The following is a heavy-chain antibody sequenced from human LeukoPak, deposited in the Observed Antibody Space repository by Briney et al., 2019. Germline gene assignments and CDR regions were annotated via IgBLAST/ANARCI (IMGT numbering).Heavy chain of an antibody. J-gene: IGHJ4*02. CDR3: ARYYYDSSCYPVDY. CDR1: GYTFTSYG. Sequence: GASVKVSCKASGYTFTSYGISWVRQAPGQGLEWMGWISAYNGNTNYAQKLQGRVTVTTDTSTSTAYMELRSLRSDDTAVYYCARYYYDSSCYPVDYWGQGTLVTVSS. CDR2: ISAYNGNT. V-gene: IGHV1-18*01. D-gene: IGHD3-22*01.